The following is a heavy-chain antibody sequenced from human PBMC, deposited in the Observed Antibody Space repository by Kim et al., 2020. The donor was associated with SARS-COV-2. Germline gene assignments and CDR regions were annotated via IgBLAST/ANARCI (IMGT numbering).Heavy chain of an antibody. Sequence: GGSLRLSCAASGFTFSSYDMSWVRQAPGKGLEWVSAISGSGGSTYYAASVKGRFTISRDNSKNTLYLQMNSLRAEDTAVYYCAKPQGSRITMVRGVIAAAFYICGPGTMVTVSS. CDR2: ISGSGGST. CDR3: AKPQGSRITMVRGVIAAAFYI. CDR1: GFTFSSYD. J-gene: IGHJ3*02. D-gene: IGHD3-10*01. V-gene: IGHV3-23*01.